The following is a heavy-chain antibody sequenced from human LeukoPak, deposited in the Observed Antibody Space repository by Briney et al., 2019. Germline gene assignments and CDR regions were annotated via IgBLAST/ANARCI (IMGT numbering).Heavy chain of an antibody. CDR1: GFTFINYS. J-gene: IGHJ4*02. Sequence: SGGSLRLSCSASGFTFINYSMNWVRQAPGKGLEWVSSISSSRNYIYYADSVKGRFTISRDNAKNSLYLQMNSLRAEDTAVYYCYAAAAQADYWGQGTLVTVSS. CDR3: YAAAAQADY. V-gene: IGHV3-21*01. D-gene: IGHD6-13*01. CDR2: ISSSRNYI.